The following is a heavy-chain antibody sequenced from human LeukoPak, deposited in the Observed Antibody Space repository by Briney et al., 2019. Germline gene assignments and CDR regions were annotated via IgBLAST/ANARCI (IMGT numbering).Heavy chain of an antibody. J-gene: IGHJ4*02. CDR1: GFTFSSYW. V-gene: IGHV3-74*01. D-gene: IGHD1-26*01. Sequence: PGGSLRLSCAASGFTFSSYWMHWVRQAPGKGLVWVSRINTDGSSTNYADSVKGRFTVSRDNAKNTLYLQMNSLRAEDTAAYYCATGRGTPLGFWGQGALVTVSS. CDR2: INTDGSST. CDR3: ATGRGTPLGF.